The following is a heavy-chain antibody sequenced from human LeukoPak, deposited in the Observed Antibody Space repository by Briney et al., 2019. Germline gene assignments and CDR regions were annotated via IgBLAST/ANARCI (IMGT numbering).Heavy chain of an antibody. CDR2: ISGSGGST. D-gene: IGHD1-26*01. Sequence: SGGSLRLSCAASGFTFSSYAMSWVRQAPAKGLEWVSTISGSGGSTYYADSVKGRFTISRDNSKNTLYLQMNSLRAEDTAVYYCAKDRRVGASYFDYWGQGTLVTVSS. CDR3: AKDRRVGASYFDY. CDR1: GFTFSSYA. V-gene: IGHV3-23*01. J-gene: IGHJ4*02.